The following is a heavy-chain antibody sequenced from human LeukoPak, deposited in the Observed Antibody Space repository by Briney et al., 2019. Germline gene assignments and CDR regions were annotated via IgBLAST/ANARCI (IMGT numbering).Heavy chain of an antibody. CDR2: IKSDGSST. CDR1: GFTFSSYW. V-gene: IGHV3-74*01. Sequence: PGGSLRLSCAASGFTFSSYWMHWVRQAPGKGLVWVSRIKSDGSSTSYADSVKGRLTISRDNSKNTLYLQMNSLRAEDTAVYYCAKRPSIIVGVSNWFDPWGQGTLVTVSS. D-gene: IGHD1-26*01. CDR3: AKRPSIIVGVSNWFDP. J-gene: IGHJ5*02.